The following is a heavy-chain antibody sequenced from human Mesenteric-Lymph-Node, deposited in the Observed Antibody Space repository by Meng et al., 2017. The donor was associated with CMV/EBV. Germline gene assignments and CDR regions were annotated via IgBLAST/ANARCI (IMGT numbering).Heavy chain of an antibody. J-gene: IGHJ4*02. CDR1: GGTFNSYI. Sequence: SVKVSCKASGGTFNSYIINWVRQAPGQGLEWMGRVMPILGIENYAQKFQGRVTINADTSTSTAYMELSSLRSEDTAVYYCAGVVGASYYFDYWGQGTLVTVSS. V-gene: IGHV1-69*02. CDR3: AGVVGASYYFDY. CDR2: VMPILGIE. D-gene: IGHD2-15*01.